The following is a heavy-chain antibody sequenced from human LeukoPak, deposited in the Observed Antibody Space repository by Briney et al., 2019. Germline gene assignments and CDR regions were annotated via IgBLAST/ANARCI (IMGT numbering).Heavy chain of an antibody. J-gene: IGHJ4*02. CDR1: GGSFSGYY. D-gene: IGHD3-22*01. Sequence: PSETLSLTCAVYGGSFSGYYWSWIRQPPGKGLEWIGEINHSGSTNYNPSLKSRVTISVDTSKNQFSLKLSSVTAADTAVYYCARGPRITMIVVVKSFYYWGQRTLVTVSS. V-gene: IGHV4-34*01. CDR3: ARGPRITMIVVVKSFYY. CDR2: INHSGST.